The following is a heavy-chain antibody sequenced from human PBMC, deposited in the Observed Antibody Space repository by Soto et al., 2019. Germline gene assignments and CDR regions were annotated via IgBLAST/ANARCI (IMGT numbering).Heavy chain of an antibody. CDR1: GGSFSGYY. J-gene: IGHJ6*02. D-gene: IGHD2-15*01. Sequence: SETLSLTCAVYGGSFSGYYWSWIRQPPGKGLEWIGEINHSGSTNYNPSLKSRVTISVDTSKNQFSLKLSSVTAADTAVYYCARESRYCSGGSCHVGYYYYGMDVWGQGTTVTVSS. CDR3: ARESRYCSGGSCHVGYYYYGMDV. CDR2: INHSGST. V-gene: IGHV4-34*01.